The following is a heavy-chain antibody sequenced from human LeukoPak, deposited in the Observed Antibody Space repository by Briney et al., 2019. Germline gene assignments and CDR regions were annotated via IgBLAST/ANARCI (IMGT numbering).Heavy chain of an antibody. J-gene: IGHJ4*02. D-gene: IGHD2-15*01. CDR2: ITSTGGTT. V-gene: IGHV3-64D*09. CDR3: VKRSCSGGTCPLDY. Sequence: GASLRLSCSASGFTFSSYALSWVLQAPGKGQEYVSGITSTGGTTYYADSVKGRFTISRDNSENTLYLQMSSLRPEDTALYYCVKRSCSGGTCPLDYWGQGTLVTVSS. CDR1: GFTFSSYA.